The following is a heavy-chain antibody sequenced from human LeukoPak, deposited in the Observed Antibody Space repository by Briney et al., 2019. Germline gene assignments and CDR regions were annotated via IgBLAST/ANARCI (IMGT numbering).Heavy chain of an antibody. Sequence: GGSLRLSCAASGFTFSSYAMSWVRQAPGKGLEWVSSISSSSSYIYYADSVKGRFTISRDNAKNSLYLQMNSLRAEDTAVYYCARGGYYYDSSGYLGDAFDIWGQGTMVTVSS. CDR2: ISSSSSYI. D-gene: IGHD3-22*01. CDR1: GFTFSSYA. CDR3: ARGGYYYDSSGYLGDAFDI. V-gene: IGHV3-21*01. J-gene: IGHJ3*02.